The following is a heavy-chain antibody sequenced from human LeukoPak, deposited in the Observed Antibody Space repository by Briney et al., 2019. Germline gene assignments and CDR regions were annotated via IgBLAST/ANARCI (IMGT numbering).Heavy chain of an antibody. CDR3: AKDLMTTLTTPYNWFDP. CDR2: INSSGDST. V-gene: IGHV3-23*01. J-gene: IGHJ5*02. Sequence: PGGSLRLSCAASGFTYSSYAMIWVRQAPGKGLEWVSTINSSGDSTYYVDSVKRPLTLSRDNSNNTLYLQMNSLRAEDTAVYYCAKDLMTTLTTPYNWFDPWGQGTLVTVSS. CDR1: GFTYSSYA. D-gene: IGHD4-17*01.